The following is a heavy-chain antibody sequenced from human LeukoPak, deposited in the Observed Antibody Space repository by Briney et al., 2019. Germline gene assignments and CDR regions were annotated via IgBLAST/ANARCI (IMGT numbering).Heavy chain of an antibody. CDR1: GFTFSSYW. CDR3: ARSRGYCSSTSCYFDY. D-gene: IGHD2-2*01. V-gene: IGHV3-7*01. Sequence: GGSLRLSCAASGFTFSSYWMSWVRQAPGKGLEWVANIKQDGSEKYYVDSVKGRFTISGDNAKNSLYLQMNSLRAEDTAVYYCARSRGYCSSTSCYFDYWGQGTLVTVSS. J-gene: IGHJ4*02. CDR2: IKQDGSEK.